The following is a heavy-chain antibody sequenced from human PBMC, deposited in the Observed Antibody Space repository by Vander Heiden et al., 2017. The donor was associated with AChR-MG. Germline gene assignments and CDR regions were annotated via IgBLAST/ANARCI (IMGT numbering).Heavy chain of an antibody. D-gene: IGHD5-18*01. Sequence: QAQFVQSGPEVKRPGASVRVSCKTSNFTFTSYGITWMPQVPGQGLGYVGWISGDSGNTDYAQKFRGRVLLTADTSTTTAHMELRSLRSDDTAVYYCARDHGYNYGPDYWGQGTLVTVSS. CDR1: NFTFTSYG. V-gene: IGHV1-18*01. CDR3: ARDHGYNYGPDY. CDR2: ISGDSGNT. J-gene: IGHJ4*02.